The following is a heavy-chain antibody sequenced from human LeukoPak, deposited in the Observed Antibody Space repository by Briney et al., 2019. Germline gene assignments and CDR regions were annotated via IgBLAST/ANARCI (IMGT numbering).Heavy chain of an antibody. CDR1: GYTFTSYD. J-gene: IGHJ3*02. CDR3: ARDSSLDAFDI. CDR2: MNPNSGNT. Sequence: ASVKVSCKASGYTFTSYDINWVRQATGQGLEWMGWMNPNSGNTGYAQKFQGRVTITRDTSASTAYMELSSLRSEDTAVYYCARDSSLDAFDIWGQGTMVTVSS. V-gene: IGHV1-8*03. D-gene: IGHD6-13*01.